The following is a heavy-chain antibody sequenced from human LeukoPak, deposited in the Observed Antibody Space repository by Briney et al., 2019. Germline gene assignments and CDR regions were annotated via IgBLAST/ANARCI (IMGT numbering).Heavy chain of an antibody. J-gene: IGHJ4*02. D-gene: IGHD1-26*01. CDR3: ARQMRTVGAPIFDY. CDR1: GYSISSGYY. Sequence: SETLSLTCAVSGYSISSGYYWGWIRQPPGKGLEWIGSIYHSGSTYYNPSLKSRVTISVDTSKNQFSLKLGSVTAADTAVYYCARQMRTVGAPIFDYWGQGTLVTVSS. CDR2: IYHSGST. V-gene: IGHV4-38-2*01.